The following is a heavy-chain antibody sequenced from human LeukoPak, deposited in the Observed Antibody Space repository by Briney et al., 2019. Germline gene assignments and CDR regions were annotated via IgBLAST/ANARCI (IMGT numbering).Heavy chain of an antibody. Sequence: SETLSLTCTVSGGSISTYYWSWIRQPAGKGLEWIGRIHTSGNSDYNPSLKSRVTISVDTSKNQFSLKLSSVTAADTAVYYCARRGIVVVPAAIRTFDIWGQGTMVTVSS. CDR1: GGSISTYY. J-gene: IGHJ3*02. CDR3: ARRGIVVVPAAIRTFDI. V-gene: IGHV4-4*07. D-gene: IGHD2-2*02. CDR2: IHTSGNS.